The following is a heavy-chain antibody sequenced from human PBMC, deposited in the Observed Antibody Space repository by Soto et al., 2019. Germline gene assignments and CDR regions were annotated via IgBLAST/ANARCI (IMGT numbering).Heavy chain of an antibody. V-gene: IGHV1-18*01. J-gene: IGHJ6*02. CDR2: ISSYNGDT. Sequence: QVQLVQSGAEVKKPGASVKVSCKASGYTFTRSGISWVRQAPGQGPEWMGWISSYNGDTNYAQTFQGRVTMTTDTSTSTAYMEVRSLRSDDTAVYYCAREGVAPSYYFGMDVWGQGTPVTVSS. D-gene: IGHD5-12*01. CDR3: AREGVAPSYYFGMDV. CDR1: GYTFTRSG.